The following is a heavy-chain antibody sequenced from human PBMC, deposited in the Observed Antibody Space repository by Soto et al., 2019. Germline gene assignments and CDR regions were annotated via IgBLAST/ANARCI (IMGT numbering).Heavy chain of an antibody. CDR2: IYYSGST. J-gene: IGHJ4*02. Sequence: PSETLSLTCTVSGGSISSGTYYWSWIRQHPGKGLEWIGYIYYSGSTYYNPSLKSRVTISVDTSKNQFSLKLTSVTAADTAVYYCATSLGYCTTTSCYPRAFDYWGQGTLVTVSS. D-gene: IGHD2-2*01. CDR1: GGSISSGTYY. CDR3: ATSLGYCTTTSCYPRAFDY. V-gene: IGHV4-31*03.